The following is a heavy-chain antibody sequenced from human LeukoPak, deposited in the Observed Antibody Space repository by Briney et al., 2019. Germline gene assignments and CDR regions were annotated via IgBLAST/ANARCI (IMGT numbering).Heavy chain of an antibody. CDR3: ATARQYDDFAGYPWYYGLDV. J-gene: IGHJ6*02. CDR2: LDPEDGAT. D-gene: IGHD3/OR15-3a*01. Sequence: ASVKVSCKVSGDTLIELAIHWVRQAPGKGLEWMGGLDPEDGATMYAQKFEGRVSMTEDTTTDTAYMELSSVRSEDTAVYYCATARQYDDFAGYPWYYGLDVWGQGITVTVSS. V-gene: IGHV1-24*01. CDR1: GDTLIELA.